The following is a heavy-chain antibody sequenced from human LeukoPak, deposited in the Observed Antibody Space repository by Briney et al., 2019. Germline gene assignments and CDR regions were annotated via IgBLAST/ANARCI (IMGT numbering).Heavy chain of an antibody. Sequence: GGSLRLSCAASGFTFSSYSMNWVRQAPGKGLEWVAVISYDGSNKYYADSVKGRFTISRDNSKNTLYLQMNSLRAEDTAVYYCARTRDGYNDPSGFDYWGQGTLVTVSS. V-gene: IGHV3-30*03. CDR2: ISYDGSNK. J-gene: IGHJ4*02. D-gene: IGHD5-12*01. CDR3: ARTRDGYNDPSGFDY. CDR1: GFTFSSYS.